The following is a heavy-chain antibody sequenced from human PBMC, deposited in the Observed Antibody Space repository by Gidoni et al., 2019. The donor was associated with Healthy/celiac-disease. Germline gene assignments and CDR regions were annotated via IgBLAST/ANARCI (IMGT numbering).Heavy chain of an antibody. CDR1: GFSVSSNY. V-gene: IGHV3-53*01. CDR2: IYSGGST. D-gene: IGHD3-10*01. CDR3: ARDKDYGAFDI. Sequence: EVQLVESGGGLIQPGGSLRLSCAASGFSVSSNYMSWVRQAPGKGLEWVSVIYSGGSTYYADSVKCRFTISRDNSKNTLYLQMNSLRAEDTAVYYCARDKDYGAFDIWGQGTMVTVSS. J-gene: IGHJ3*02.